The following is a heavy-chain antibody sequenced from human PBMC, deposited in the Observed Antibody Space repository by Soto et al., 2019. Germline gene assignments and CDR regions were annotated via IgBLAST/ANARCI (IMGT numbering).Heavy chain of an antibody. CDR2: ISYDGSNK. J-gene: IGHJ4*02. CDR3: ARDPSARRWLQSYYFDY. D-gene: IGHD5-12*01. CDR1: GFTFSSYA. V-gene: IGHV3-30-3*01. Sequence: VGSLRFSCAASGFTFSSYAMHWVRQAPGKGLEWVAVISYDGSNKYYADSVKGRFTISRDNSKNTLYLQMNSLRAEDTAVYYCARDPSARRWLQSYYFDYWGQGTLVTVSS.